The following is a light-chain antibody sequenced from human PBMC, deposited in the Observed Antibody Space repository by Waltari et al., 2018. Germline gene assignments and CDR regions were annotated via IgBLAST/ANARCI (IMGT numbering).Light chain of an antibody. CDR1: QSVSSY. CDR3: QQRSTWPSLT. CDR2: DAI. V-gene: IGKV3-11*01. J-gene: IGKJ4*01. Sequence: EIVLTQSPATLSLSPGDRVTLSCRASQSVSSYLAWYQQKPGQAPRLLIYDAISRAPGIPARFSGGGSRTDVTLTISKLEPDDFAVYYCQQRSTWPSLTFGGGTKLEIK.